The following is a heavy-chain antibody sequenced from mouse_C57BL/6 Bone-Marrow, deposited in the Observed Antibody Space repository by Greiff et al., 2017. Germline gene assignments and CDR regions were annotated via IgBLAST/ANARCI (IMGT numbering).Heavy chain of an antibody. CDR3: ARDYGSSHFDY. V-gene: IGHV1-69*01. D-gene: IGHD1-1*01. CDR1: GYTFPSYG. J-gene: IGHJ2*01. Sequence: QVQLQQPGAELVMPGASVKLSCKASGYTFPSYGMHWVKQRPGQGLEWIGEIDPSDSYTNYNQKFKGKSTLTVDKSSSTAYMQLSSLTSEDSAVYYCARDYGSSHFDYWGQGTTRTVSS. CDR2: IDPSDSYT.